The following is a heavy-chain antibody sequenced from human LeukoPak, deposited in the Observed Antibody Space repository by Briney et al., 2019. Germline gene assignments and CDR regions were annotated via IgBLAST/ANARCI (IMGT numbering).Heavy chain of an antibody. CDR1: GFTFSSYG. CDR3: ASQIYGNKNY. D-gene: IGHD3-16*01. Sequence: GGSLRLSCAASGFTFSSYGMNWVRQAPGKGLEWVSYIKSSSSIIHYADSVKGRFTISRDNAKNLLYLQMDSLRAEDTAIYYCASQIYGNKNYWGQGTLVTVSS. J-gene: IGHJ4*02. CDR2: IKSSSSII. V-gene: IGHV3-48*04.